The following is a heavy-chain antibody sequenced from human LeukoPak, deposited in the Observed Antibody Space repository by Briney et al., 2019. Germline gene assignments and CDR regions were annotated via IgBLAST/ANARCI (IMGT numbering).Heavy chain of an antibody. D-gene: IGHD1-26*01. CDR2: INHSGST. V-gene: IGHV4-34*01. CDR3: ARWEGGSSYDFAY. Sequence: SETLSLTCAVYGGSFSGYYWSWIRQPPGKGLEWIGEINHSGSTNYNPPLKSRVTISVDTSKNHSALKLSSGAAADTAVYYSARWEGGSSYDFAYWGQGTLVTVSS. J-gene: IGHJ4*02. CDR1: GGSFSGYY.